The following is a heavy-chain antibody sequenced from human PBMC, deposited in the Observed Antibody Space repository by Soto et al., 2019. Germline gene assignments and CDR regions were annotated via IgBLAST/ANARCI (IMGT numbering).Heavy chain of an antibody. Sequence: QVQLQQWGAGLLKPSETLSLTCAVYGGSFSGYYWTWVRQPPGTGLEWIGEIKHSATTNYNPSLKSRATRSVDTSKNQLSLKLTSVTAADTAVYYCARDKIAGRFDYWGQGTLVTVSP. D-gene: IGHD2-21*01. V-gene: IGHV4-34*01. CDR3: ARDKIAGRFDY. CDR1: GGSFSGYY. J-gene: IGHJ4*02. CDR2: IKHSATT.